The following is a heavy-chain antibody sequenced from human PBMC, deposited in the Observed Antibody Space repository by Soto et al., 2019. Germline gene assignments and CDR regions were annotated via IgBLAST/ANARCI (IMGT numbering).Heavy chain of an antibody. Sequence: PGGSLRLSCVASGFTFDDFAIHWVRQGPGKGLEWVSGISWNSGSIGYADSVKGRFTISRDNAKNSLYLQMNSLRAEDTALYYCVKDRGSISTSYGMHVWGQGTTVTVSS. J-gene: IGHJ6*02. CDR1: GFTFDDFA. V-gene: IGHV3-9*01. CDR3: VKDRGSISTSYGMHV. CDR2: ISWNSGSI. D-gene: IGHD2-2*01.